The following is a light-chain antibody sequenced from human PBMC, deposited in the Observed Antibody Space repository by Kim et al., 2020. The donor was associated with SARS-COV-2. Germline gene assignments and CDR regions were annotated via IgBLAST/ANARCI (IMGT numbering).Light chain of an antibody. J-gene: IGLJ2*01. V-gene: IGLV3-19*01. CDR2: GKN. CDR3: NSRDSSGNHPHVV. CDR1: SLRSYY. Sequence: SSELTQDPAVSVALGQTVRITCQGDSLRSYYASWYQQKPGQAPVLVIYGKNNRPSGIPDRFSGSSSGNTASLTITGAQAGDEADYYCNSRDSSGNHPHVVFGGGTQLTVL.